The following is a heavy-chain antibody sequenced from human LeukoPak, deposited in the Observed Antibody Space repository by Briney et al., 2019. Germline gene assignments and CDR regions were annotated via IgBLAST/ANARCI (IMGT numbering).Heavy chain of an antibody. CDR3: ARVAGYCSSTSCSGGEGAFDI. Sequence: PGGSLRLSCAASGFTFSSYAMSWVRQAPGKGLEWVAVISYDGSNKFYADSVKGRFTISRDNSKNTLFLQMNSLRPEDTAVYYCARVAGYCSSTSCSGGEGAFDIWGQGTMVTVSS. CDR2: ISYDGSNK. D-gene: IGHD2-2*01. J-gene: IGHJ3*02. V-gene: IGHV3-30-3*01. CDR1: GFTFSSYA.